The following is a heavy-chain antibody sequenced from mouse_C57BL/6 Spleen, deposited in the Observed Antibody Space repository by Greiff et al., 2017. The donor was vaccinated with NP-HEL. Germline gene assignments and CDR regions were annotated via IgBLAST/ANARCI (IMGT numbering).Heavy chain of an antibody. Sequence: QVQLKQSGAELVRPGASVTLSCKASGYTFTDYEMHWVKQTPVHGLEWIGAIDPETGGTAYNQKFKGKAILTADKSSSTAYMELRSLTSEDSAVYYCTSYYYGSPMDYWGQGTSVTVSS. J-gene: IGHJ4*01. CDR1: GYTFTDYE. V-gene: IGHV1-15*01. CDR3: TSYYYGSPMDY. CDR2: IDPETGGT. D-gene: IGHD1-1*01.